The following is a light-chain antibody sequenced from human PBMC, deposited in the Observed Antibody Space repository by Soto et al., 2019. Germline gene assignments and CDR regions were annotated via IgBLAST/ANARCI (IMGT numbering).Light chain of an antibody. Sequence: EIALTQSPGTLSLSPGERATLSCRASQSVKSNYLAWYQQKPGQAPRLLIYGASSRATGIPDRFSGRGSGTDFTLTISRLEPEDFAVYYCQQYGGVPRTFGQGTKVEMK. V-gene: IGKV3-20*01. CDR1: QSVKSNY. CDR3: QQYGGVPRT. CDR2: GAS. J-gene: IGKJ1*01.